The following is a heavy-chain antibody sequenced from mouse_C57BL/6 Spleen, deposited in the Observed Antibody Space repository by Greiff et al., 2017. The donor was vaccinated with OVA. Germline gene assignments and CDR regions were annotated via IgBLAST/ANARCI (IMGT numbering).Heavy chain of an antibody. Sequence: LQQSGAELVRPGSSVKLSCKASSFAFMASAMHWVKQRPGHGLEWIGSFTMYSDATEDSENFKGKATLTANTSSSTAYMELSSLTSEESAVYDSAKRPLLLRSQPGFAYWGQGTLVTVSA. CDR1: SFAFMASA. V-gene: IGHV1-49*01. CDR2: FTMYSDAT. J-gene: IGHJ3*01. CDR3: AKRPLLLRSQPGFAY. D-gene: IGHD1-1*01.